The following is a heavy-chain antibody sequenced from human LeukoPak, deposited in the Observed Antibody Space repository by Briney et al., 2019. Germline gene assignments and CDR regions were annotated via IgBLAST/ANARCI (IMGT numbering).Heavy chain of an antibody. J-gene: IGHJ4*02. Sequence: PGGSLRLSCAAPGFTVSSNYMSWVRQAPGKGLEWVSVIYSGGSTYYADSVKGRFTISRDNSKNTLYLQMNSLRAEDTAVYYCARGGYYGDYVGYWGQGTLVTVSS. D-gene: IGHD4-17*01. CDR1: GFTVSSNY. V-gene: IGHV3-66*01. CDR2: IYSGGST. CDR3: ARGGYYGDYVGY.